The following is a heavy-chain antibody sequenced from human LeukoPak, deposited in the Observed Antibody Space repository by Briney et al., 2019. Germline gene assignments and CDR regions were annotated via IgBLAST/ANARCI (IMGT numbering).Heavy chain of an antibody. D-gene: IGHD6-13*01. CDR1: GFTVSSNY. CDR3: AREGSREIDP. CDR2: IYSGGNT. J-gene: IGHJ5*02. V-gene: IGHV3-53*01. Sequence: GGSLRLSCAASGFTVSSNYMSWVRQAPGKGLEWVSVIYSGGNTYYADSVKGRFTISRDNSKNTLYLQLNSLRAKDTAVYYCAREGSREIDPWGQGTLVTVSS.